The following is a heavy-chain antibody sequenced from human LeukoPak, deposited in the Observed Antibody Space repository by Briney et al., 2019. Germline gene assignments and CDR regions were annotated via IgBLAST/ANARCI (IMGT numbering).Heavy chain of an antibody. CDR3: ARSSYSGSRKNRYFDY. CDR1: GGSISSGGYY. D-gene: IGHD1-26*01. V-gene: IGHV4-30-2*01. Sequence: SETLSLTCTVSGGSISSGGYYWSWIRQPPGKGLEWIGYIYHSGSTYYNPSLKSRVTISVDRSKNQFSLKLSSVTAADTAVYYCARSSYSGSRKNRYFDYWGQGTLVTVSS. J-gene: IGHJ4*02. CDR2: IYHSGST.